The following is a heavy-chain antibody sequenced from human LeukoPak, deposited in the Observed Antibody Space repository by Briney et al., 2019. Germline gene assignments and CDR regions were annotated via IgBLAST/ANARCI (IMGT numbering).Heavy chain of an antibody. Sequence: GGSLTLSCAASGFTFSSYAMHWVRQAPGKGLEWVAVISYDGSNKYYAHSVKGRFTISRDNSKNTLYLQMNSLRAEDTAVYYCARDRYSYGYGWEDYWGQGTLVTVSS. CDR2: ISYDGSNK. D-gene: IGHD5-18*01. J-gene: IGHJ4*02. CDR1: GFTFSSYA. CDR3: ARDRYSYGYGWEDY. V-gene: IGHV3-30*04.